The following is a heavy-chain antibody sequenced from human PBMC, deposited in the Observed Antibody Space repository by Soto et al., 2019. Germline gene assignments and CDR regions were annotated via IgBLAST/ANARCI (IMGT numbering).Heavy chain of an antibody. J-gene: IGHJ6*02. CDR1: GGTFNTYN. D-gene: IGHD7-27*01. V-gene: IGHV1-69*01. Sequence: QVQLVQSGAEVKKPGSSVKVSCKASGGTFNTYNINWVRQAPGQGLEWMGGILPIFGTTNYAQRFQGRVTITADETTSTAYMELSSLRSEDTAVYYCARDETGDSYYYYYGMDVLGQGTTVTVTS. CDR3: ARDETGDSYYYYYGMDV. CDR2: ILPIFGTT.